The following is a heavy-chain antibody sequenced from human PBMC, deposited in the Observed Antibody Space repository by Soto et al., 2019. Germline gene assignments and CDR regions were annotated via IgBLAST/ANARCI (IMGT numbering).Heavy chain of an antibody. V-gene: IGHV1-8*01. CDR2: MNPNSGNT. CDR3: ARGLYSSGWSYYYYMDV. Sequence: ASVKVSCKASGYTFTSYDINWVRQATGQGLEWMGWMNPNSGNTGYAQKFQGRVTMTRNTSISTAYMELSSLGSEDTAVYYCARGLYSSGWSYYYYMDVWGKGTTVTVSS. D-gene: IGHD6-19*01. J-gene: IGHJ6*03. CDR1: GYTFTSYD.